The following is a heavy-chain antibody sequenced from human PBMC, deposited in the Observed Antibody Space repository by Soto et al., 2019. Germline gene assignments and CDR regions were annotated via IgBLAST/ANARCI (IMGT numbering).Heavy chain of an antibody. J-gene: IGHJ6*02. CDR2: ISGSGGRT. Sequence: GSLRLSCAASGFTFSSYAMSWVRQAPGKGLEWVSGISGSGGRTYYADSVKGRFTISRDNSKHTLYLQMNSLRAEDTAVYYCAKADDFWSGYHIYYYYGMDVWGQGTTVTVSS. CDR1: GFTFSSYA. V-gene: IGHV3-23*01. D-gene: IGHD3-3*01. CDR3: AKADDFWSGYHIYYYYGMDV.